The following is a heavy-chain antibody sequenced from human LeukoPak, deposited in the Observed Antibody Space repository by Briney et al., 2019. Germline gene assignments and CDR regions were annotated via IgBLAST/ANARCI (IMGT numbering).Heavy chain of an antibody. Sequence: GGSLRLSCAASGFTFSSYWMHWVRQAPGEGLVWVSRINTDGSSTSYADSVKGRFTISRDYAKNTLYLQMNSLRAEDTAVYYCAKDFNVGATTWDYFDYWGQGTLVTVSS. V-gene: IGHV3-74*01. CDR2: INTDGSST. J-gene: IGHJ4*02. CDR3: AKDFNVGATTWDYFDY. CDR1: GFTFSSYW. D-gene: IGHD1-26*01.